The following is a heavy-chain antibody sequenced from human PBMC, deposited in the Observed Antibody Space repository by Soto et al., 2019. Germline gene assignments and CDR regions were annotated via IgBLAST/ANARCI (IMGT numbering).Heavy chain of an antibody. CDR1: GGSFSGYY. Sequence: QVQLQQWGAGLLKPSETLSLTCAVYGGSFSGYYWSWIRQPPGKGLEWIGEINHSGSTNYNPSLKRRVTISVDTSKNQFSLKLSSVTAADTAVYYCARLGGGQWLARPFDYWGQGTLVTVSS. J-gene: IGHJ4*02. CDR3: ARLGGGQWLARPFDY. V-gene: IGHV4-34*01. CDR2: INHSGST. D-gene: IGHD6-19*01.